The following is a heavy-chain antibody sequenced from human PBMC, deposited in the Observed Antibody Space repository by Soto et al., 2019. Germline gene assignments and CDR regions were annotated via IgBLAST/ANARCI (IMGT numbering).Heavy chain of an antibody. CDR2: LYFNGGT. CDR1: GGPINSPDYY. V-gene: IGHV4-30-4*01. Sequence: QVQLQESGPGLVKPSQTLSLTCNVSGGPINSPDYYWTWIRQSTGKGLEWIVYLYFNGGTQYNPSLRTPISMSLDTSKKHFSLKMRSVTGADTAVYYCARGLSTYSSWYEPHTWCAAWGQGALVTVAS. D-gene: IGHD6-13*01. J-gene: IGHJ5*02. CDR3: ARGLSTYSSWYEPHTWCAA.